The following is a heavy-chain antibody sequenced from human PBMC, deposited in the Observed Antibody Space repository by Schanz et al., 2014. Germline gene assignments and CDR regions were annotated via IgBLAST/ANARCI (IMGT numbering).Heavy chain of an antibody. CDR2: ISGSGDNT. V-gene: IGHV3-23*04. CDR3: AKDFTGSGVFFNY. D-gene: IGHD3-10*01. CDR1: GITFSSHA. Sequence: EVQLVESGGGFVQPGGSLRLSCAASGITFSSHAMSWVRQAPGKGLEWVSAISGSGDNTFYADSVKGRFTISRDNSKNTLYLQLNSLRVEDTATYYCAKDFTGSGVFFNYWGQGTLVTVSS. J-gene: IGHJ4*02.